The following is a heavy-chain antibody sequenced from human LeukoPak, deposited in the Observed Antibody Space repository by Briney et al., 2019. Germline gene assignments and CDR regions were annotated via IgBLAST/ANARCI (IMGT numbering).Heavy chain of an antibody. CDR2: LRKDATYS. V-gene: IGHV3-30*02. Sequence: PGGSLRLSCAASGFPFSSYGMYWVRQTPDKGLQWVAYLRKDATYSNYADSVRGRFTISRDNSKNSLYLQMNSLRAEDTALYYCTTLGYHLDSWGQGTLVTVSS. CDR1: GFPFSSYG. J-gene: IGHJ4*02. CDR3: TTLGYHLDS. D-gene: IGHD3-22*01.